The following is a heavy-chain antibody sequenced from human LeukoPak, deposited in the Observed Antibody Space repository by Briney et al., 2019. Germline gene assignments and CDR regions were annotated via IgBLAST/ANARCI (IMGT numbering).Heavy chain of an antibody. V-gene: IGHV4-59*01. CDR3: ARHRPFRYYSDY. J-gene: IGHJ4*02. CDR2: IYYTGST. CDR1: GGSISNYY. Sequence: PSETLSLTCTVSGGSISNYYWNWIRQPPGKGLEWIGYIYYTGSTNYNPSLKSRVTMSVDTSKNQFSLNLKSVTPEDTAVYYCARHRPFRYYSDYWGQGTLVTVSS.